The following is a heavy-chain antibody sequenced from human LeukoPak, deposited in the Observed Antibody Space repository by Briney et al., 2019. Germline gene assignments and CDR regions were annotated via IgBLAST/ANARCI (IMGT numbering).Heavy chain of an antibody. V-gene: IGHV3-23*01. J-gene: IGHJ4*02. D-gene: IGHD6-13*01. CDR3: AKTKSSSWVFDY. CDR1: GFTFSSYA. CDR2: ISGSGGST. Sequence: GGSLRLSCAASGFTFSSYAMSWVRQAPGKGLEWVSAISGSGGSTYYADSVKGRFTISRDNSKNTLYLQMNSLRTEDTAVYYCAKTKSSSWVFDYWGQGTLVTVSS.